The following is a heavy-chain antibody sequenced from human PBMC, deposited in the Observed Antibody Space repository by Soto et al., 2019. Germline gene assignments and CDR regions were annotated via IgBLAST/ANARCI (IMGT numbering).Heavy chain of an antibody. J-gene: IGHJ6*02. CDR3: ASREGIVATNNVMDV. D-gene: IGHD5-12*01. V-gene: IGHV1-69*13. Sequence: ASVKVSCKASGDTFSTYDINWVRQAPGHGLEWMGWIIPNFGTENYAQKFQGRVTITADESTSTAYMELSSLRSEDTSVYYCASREGIVATNNVMDVCAQGTMVTVSS. CDR1: GDTFSTYD. CDR2: IIPNFGTE.